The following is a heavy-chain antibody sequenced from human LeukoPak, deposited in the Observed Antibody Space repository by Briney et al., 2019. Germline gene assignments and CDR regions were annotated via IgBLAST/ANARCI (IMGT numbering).Heavy chain of an antibody. CDR2: IYYTGIT. CDR3: ARSSGAFDY. V-gene: IGHV4-59*01. J-gene: IGHJ4*02. CDR1: GDSISSSY. Sequence: SETLSLTCTVSGDSISSSYWSWIRQPPGKGLGWIGYIYYTGITNYNPSLKSRVTMSLDTSKNQFSLKLNSVTAADTAVYYCARSSGAFDYWGQGALVTVSS.